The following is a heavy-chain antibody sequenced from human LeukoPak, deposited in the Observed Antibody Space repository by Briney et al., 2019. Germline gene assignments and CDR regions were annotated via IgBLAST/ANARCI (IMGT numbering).Heavy chain of an antibody. CDR2: ISYDGSNK. D-gene: IGHD5/OR15-5a*01. Sequence: PGGSLRLSCAASGFTFSSYGMHWVRQAPGKGLEWVAVISYDGSNKYYADSVKGRFTISRDNSKNTLYLQMNSLRAEDTAVYYCAKAPPSTSGLFDYWGQGTLVTVSS. V-gene: IGHV3-30*18. CDR1: GFTFSSYG. J-gene: IGHJ4*02. CDR3: AKAPPSTSGLFDY.